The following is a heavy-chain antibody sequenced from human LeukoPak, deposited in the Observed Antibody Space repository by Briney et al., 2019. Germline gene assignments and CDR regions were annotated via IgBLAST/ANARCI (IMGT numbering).Heavy chain of an antibody. CDR3: ATVYYDFWSGYFGLDY. CDR2: INHSGST. D-gene: IGHD3-3*01. V-gene: IGHV4-34*01. CDR1: GGSFSGYY. J-gene: IGHJ4*02. Sequence: SETLSLTCAVYGGSFSGYYWSWIRQPPGKGLEWIGEINHSGSTNYNPSLKSRVTISVDTSKNQFSLKLSSVTAADTAVYYCATVYYDFWSGYFGLDYWGQGTLVTVSS.